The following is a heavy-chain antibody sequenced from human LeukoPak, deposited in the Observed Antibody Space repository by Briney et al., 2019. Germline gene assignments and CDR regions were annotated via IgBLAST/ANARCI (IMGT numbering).Heavy chain of an antibody. Sequence: SETLSLTCSVSGDSISYFYWSWIRQAAGKGLEWIGRTSSSGNTDYNASLKSRVTMSVDTSKNQFSLKLSSVTAADTAVYYCARELRFLEWASPRVSWFDPWGQGTLVTVSS. CDR2: TSSSGNT. CDR3: ARELRFLEWASPRVSWFDP. J-gene: IGHJ5*02. V-gene: IGHV4-4*07. D-gene: IGHD3-3*01. CDR1: GDSISYFY.